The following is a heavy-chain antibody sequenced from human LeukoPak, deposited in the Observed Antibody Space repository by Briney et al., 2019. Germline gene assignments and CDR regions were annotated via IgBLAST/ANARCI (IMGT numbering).Heavy chain of an antibody. CDR1: GGSISSSNW. Sequence: SSETLSLTCAVSGGSISSSNWWSWVRQPPGKGLEWIGEIYHSGSTNYNPSLKSRVTISVDKSKNQFSLKLSSATAADTAVYYCARIVGGMVTSWFDPWGQGTLVTVSS. CDR2: IYHSGST. D-gene: IGHD5-18*01. V-gene: IGHV4-4*02. J-gene: IGHJ5*02. CDR3: ARIVGGMVTSWFDP.